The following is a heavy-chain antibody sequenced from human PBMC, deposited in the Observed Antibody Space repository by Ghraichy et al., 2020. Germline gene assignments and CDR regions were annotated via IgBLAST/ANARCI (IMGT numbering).Heavy chain of an antibody. CDR3: ARGPPGYCSGGSCYSWFDP. V-gene: IGHV4-31*03. CDR1: GGSISSGGYY. CDR2: IYYSGST. J-gene: IGHJ5*02. D-gene: IGHD2-15*01. Sequence: PSLTCTVSGGSISSGGYYWSWIRQHPGKGLEWIGYIYYSGSTYYNPSLKSRVTISVDTSKNQFSLKLSSVTAADTAVYYCARGPPGYCSGGSCYSWFDPWGQGTLVTVSS.